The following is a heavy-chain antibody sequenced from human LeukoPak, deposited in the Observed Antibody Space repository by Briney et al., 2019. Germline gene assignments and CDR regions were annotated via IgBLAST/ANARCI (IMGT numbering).Heavy chain of an antibody. CDR2: VFYGAST. CDR3: ARPVELENAFDI. D-gene: IGHD4-23*01. J-gene: IGHJ3*02. V-gene: IGHV4-39*01. CDR1: GFTFSSYS. Sequence: GSLRLSCAASGFTFSSYSMNWIRQPPGKGLEWIGSVFYGASTFYNPSLKSRVTISVDTSKNQFSLKLDSVTAADTAVYYCARPVELENAFDIWGQGTLVTVSS.